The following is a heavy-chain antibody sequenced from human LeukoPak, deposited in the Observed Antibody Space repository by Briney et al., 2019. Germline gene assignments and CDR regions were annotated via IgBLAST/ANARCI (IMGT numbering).Heavy chain of an antibody. CDR2: IKQDGSEK. D-gene: IGHD3-22*01. Sequence: GGSLRLSCAASGFTFNSNWMGWVRQAPGKGLEWVANIKQDGSEKYYVDSVKGRFTISRDNARNSVSLQMNSLRAEDTAVYYCARDKYYDRYFDSWGQGTLVTVSS. CDR1: GFTFNSNW. J-gene: IGHJ4*02. V-gene: IGHV3-7*01. CDR3: ARDKYYDRYFDS.